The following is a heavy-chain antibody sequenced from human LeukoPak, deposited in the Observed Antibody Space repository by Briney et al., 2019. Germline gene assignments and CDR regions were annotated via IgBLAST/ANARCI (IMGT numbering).Heavy chain of an antibody. CDR3: ARSDSGSFLDY. CDR1: GYTFTGYY. J-gene: IGHJ4*02. V-gene: IGHV1-46*01. Sequence: ASVKVSCKASGYTFTGYYMHWVRQAPGQGLEWMGIINPSGGSTSYAQKFQGRVTMTRDMSTSTVYMELSSLRSEDTAVYYRARSDSGSFLDYWGQGTLVTVSS. D-gene: IGHD1-26*01. CDR2: INPSGGST.